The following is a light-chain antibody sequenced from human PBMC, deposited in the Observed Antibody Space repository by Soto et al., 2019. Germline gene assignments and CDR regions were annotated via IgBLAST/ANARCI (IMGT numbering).Light chain of an antibody. CDR2: LGS. CDR3: MQVLQNPVT. CDR1: QSLLHSNGYNY. V-gene: IGKV2-28*01. J-gene: IGKJ3*01. Sequence: DIVMTQSPLSLPVTPGEPASISCRSSQSLLHSNGYNYLGWYLQKPGQSPHLLIYLGSNRASGVPDRFSGSGSGTDFTLKISGVEAEDVGVYYCMQVLQNPVTFGPGTKVDIK.